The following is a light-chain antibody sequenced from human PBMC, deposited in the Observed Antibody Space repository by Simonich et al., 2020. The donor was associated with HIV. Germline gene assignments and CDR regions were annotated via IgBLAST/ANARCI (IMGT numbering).Light chain of an antibody. V-gene: IGKV1-NL1*01. Sequence: DIQMTQSPSSLSASVGDRVTITCRASQGISNSLAWYQQKPGKAPKLLLYAASRLESGVPSRFSGSGSGTDYTLTISSLQPDDFATYYCQQYNRHSTFGQGTKVEIK. CDR1: QGISNS. CDR2: AAS. J-gene: IGKJ1*01. CDR3: QQYNRHST.